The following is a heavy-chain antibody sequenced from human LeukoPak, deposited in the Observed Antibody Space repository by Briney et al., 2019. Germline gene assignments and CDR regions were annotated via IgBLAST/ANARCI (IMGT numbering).Heavy chain of an antibody. J-gene: IGHJ3*01. CDR3: AKARLPTNNWYSDSFDS. Sequence: PGGSPRPSCAASGFTFSQYGMNWVRQAPGKGLEWVAVISFDGNDNYYADSVKGRFTISRDNSESDLFLQMNSLRTEDTALYYCAKARLPTNNWYSDSFDSWGQGTLVTVS. D-gene: IGHD1-7*01. CDR1: GFTFSQYG. CDR2: ISFDGNDN. V-gene: IGHV3-30*18.